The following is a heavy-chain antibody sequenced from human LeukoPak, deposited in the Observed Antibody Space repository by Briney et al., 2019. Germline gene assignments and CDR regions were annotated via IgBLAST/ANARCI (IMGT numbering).Heavy chain of an antibody. CDR1: GFTFSSYW. Sequence: GGSLRLSCAASGFTFSSYWMHWVRQAPGKGLEWVSVIYSGGSTYYADSVKGRFTISRDNSKNTLYLQMNSLRAEDTAVYYYARVQNYFGSNHLAYWGRGTLATAPS. CDR3: ARVQNYFGSNHLAY. V-gene: IGHV3-53*01. D-gene: IGHD3-10*01. CDR2: IYSGGST. J-gene: IGHJ4*02.